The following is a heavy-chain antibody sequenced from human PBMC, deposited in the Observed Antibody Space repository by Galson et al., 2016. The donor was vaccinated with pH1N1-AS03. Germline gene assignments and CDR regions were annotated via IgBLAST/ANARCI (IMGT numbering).Heavy chain of an antibody. Sequence: SLRLSCAASGFTFNNFAMAWVRQCPGKGLEWVSGISGSGVTTYYADSVKGRSTLSRDNFKSTLHLQMSSLTVADTAIYFCVKGDNWDSPSMTFHYWGQGTLVTVSS. V-gene: IGHV3-23*01. J-gene: IGHJ1*01. CDR3: VKGDNWDSPSMTFHY. CDR1: GFTFNNFA. CDR2: ISGSGVTT. D-gene: IGHD5-24*01.